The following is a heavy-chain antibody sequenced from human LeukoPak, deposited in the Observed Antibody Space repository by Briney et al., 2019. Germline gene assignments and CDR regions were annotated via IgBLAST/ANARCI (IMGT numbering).Heavy chain of an antibody. Sequence: SVTLSLTCTVSGGSISSNYWNWIRQPPGKGLEWIGYIYYSGNTNYNPSLKSRVTISVDTSKNQFSLKLSSVTAADTALYYCARDPYGPSGSFDYWGQGTLVTVSS. CDR2: IYYSGNT. CDR3: ARDPYGPSGSFDY. CDR1: GGSISSNY. J-gene: IGHJ4*02. D-gene: IGHD3-10*01. V-gene: IGHV4-59*01.